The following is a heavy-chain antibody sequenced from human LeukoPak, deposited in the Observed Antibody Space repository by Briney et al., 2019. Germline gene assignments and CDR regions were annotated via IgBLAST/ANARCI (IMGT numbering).Heavy chain of an antibody. CDR2: INHSGST. J-gene: IGHJ4*02. V-gene: IGHV4-34*01. D-gene: IGHD3-10*01. Sequence: PSETLSLTCAVYGGSFSGYYWSWIRQPPGRGLEWIGEINHSGSTNYNPSLKSRVTISVDTSKNQFSLKLSSVTAADTAVYYCARGPNYYGSGSYPQNGDYWGQGTLVTVSS. CDR1: GGSFSGYY. CDR3: ARGPNYYGSGSYPQNGDY.